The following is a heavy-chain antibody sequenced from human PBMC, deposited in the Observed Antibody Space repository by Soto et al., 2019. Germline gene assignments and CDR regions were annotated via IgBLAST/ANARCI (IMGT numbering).Heavy chain of an antibody. Sequence: VHLVQSGAEVRKPGSSVNVSCKASGGTFTNYIITWVRQAPGQGLEWMGDIIPIFGTTNYAQKFQDRLTMTADKSTTTAYMELTGLIFEDTAVYFCARVSYGDYGLDFWGQGTLVTVSS. CDR2: IIPIFGTT. D-gene: IGHD4-17*01. V-gene: IGHV1-69*06. CDR3: ARVSYGDYGLDF. J-gene: IGHJ4*01. CDR1: GGTFTNYI.